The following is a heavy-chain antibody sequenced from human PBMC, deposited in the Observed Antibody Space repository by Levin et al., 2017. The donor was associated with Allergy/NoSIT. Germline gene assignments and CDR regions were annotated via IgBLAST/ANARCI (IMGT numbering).Heavy chain of an antibody. D-gene: IGHD3-16*01. J-gene: IGHJ4*02. CDR2: ISSSSSTI. V-gene: IGHV3-48*01. CDR3: ARDHYDYVWGRPPGDY. CDR1: GFTFSSYS. Sequence: PGGSLRLSCAASGFTFSSYSMNWVRQAPGKGLEWVSYISSSSSTIYYADSVKGRFTISRDNAKNSLYLQMNSLRAEDTAVYYCARDHYDYVWGRPPGDYWGQGTLVTVSS.